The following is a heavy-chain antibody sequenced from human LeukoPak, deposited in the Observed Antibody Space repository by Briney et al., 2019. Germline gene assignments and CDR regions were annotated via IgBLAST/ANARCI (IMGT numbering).Heavy chain of an antibody. V-gene: IGHV4-39*01. CDR2: MYYSGNT. D-gene: IGHD4-23*01. J-gene: IGHJ4*02. Sequence: SETLSLTCSVSGGSISSSSYYWGWIRQAPGKGLEWIGSMYYSGNTYYNPSLESRVTTSVDTSKNQFSLKLSSVTAADMAVYYSARHYGGSVPGPLEYWGQGTLVTVSS. CDR1: GGSISSSSYY. CDR3: ARHYGGSVPGPLEY.